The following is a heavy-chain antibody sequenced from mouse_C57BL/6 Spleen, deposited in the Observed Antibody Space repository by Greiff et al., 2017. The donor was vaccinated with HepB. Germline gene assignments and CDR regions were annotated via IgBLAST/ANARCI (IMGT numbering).Heavy chain of an antibody. CDR3: ARSGAYYDYDGWFAY. V-gene: IGHV1-55*01. D-gene: IGHD2-4*01. Sequence: QVQLQQPGAELVKPGASVKMSCKASGYTFTSYWITWVKQRPGQGLEWIGDIYPGSGSTNYNEKFKSKATLTVDTSSSTAYMQLSSLTSEDSAVYYCARSGAYYDYDGWFAYWGQGTLVTVSA. CDR2: IYPGSGST. CDR1: GYTFTSYW. J-gene: IGHJ3*01.